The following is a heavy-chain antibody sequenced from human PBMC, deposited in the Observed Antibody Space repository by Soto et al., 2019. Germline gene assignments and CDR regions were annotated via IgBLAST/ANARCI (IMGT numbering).Heavy chain of an antibody. Sequence: SESLALTCTVTGWSIRRSSYDGGWIRQPPGKGLEWIGSIYYSGSTYYNPSLKSRVTISVDTSKNQFSLKLSSATAADTAVYYSARRVGRPRFDYWGQGALVTV. D-gene: IGHD1-26*01. CDR2: IYYSGST. J-gene: IGHJ4*02. CDR3: ARRVGRPRFDY. CDR1: GWSIRRSSYD. V-gene: IGHV4-39*01.